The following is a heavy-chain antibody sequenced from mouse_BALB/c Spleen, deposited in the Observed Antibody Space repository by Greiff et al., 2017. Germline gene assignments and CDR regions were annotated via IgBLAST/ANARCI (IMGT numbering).Heavy chain of an antibody. J-gene: IGHJ4*01. CDR2: ISYDGSN. CDR1: GYSITSGYY. D-gene: IGHD2-4*01. V-gene: IGHV3-6*02. CDR3: ARGGITNYAMDY. Sequence: EVQLVESGPGLVKPSQSLSLTCSVTGYSITSGYYWNWIRQFPGNKLEWMGYISYDGSNNYNPSLKNRISITRDTSKNQFFLKLNSVTTEDTSTYYCARGGITNYAMDYWGQGTSVTVSS.